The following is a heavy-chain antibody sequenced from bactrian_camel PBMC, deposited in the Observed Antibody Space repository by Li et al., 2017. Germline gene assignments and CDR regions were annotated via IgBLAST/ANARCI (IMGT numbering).Heavy chain of an antibody. CDR2: IINRGGTT. Sequence: QVQLVESGGGLVQPGEFQRLSCAASGFSFNSYWMYWVRQAPGKGLEWVSIINRGGTTYYADSMKGRFTISRDNATNTVYLQMNSLKPEDTAVYYCVSLVGRPLVHQGTQVTVS. V-gene: IGHV3S25*01. J-gene: IGHJ4*01. D-gene: IGHD2*01. CDR1: GFSFNSYW.